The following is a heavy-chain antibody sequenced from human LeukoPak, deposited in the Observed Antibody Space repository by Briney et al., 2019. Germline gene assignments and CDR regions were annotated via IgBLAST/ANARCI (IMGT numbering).Heavy chain of an antibody. V-gene: IGHV1-2*02. CDR2: INPNSGGT. CDR3: ARLGRIAAAGVRDWFDP. CDR1: GYTFTGYY. D-gene: IGHD6-13*01. J-gene: IGHJ5*02. Sequence: ASVKVSCKASGYTFTGYYMHWVRQAPGQGLEWMGWINPNSGGTNYAQKFQGRVTMTRDTSISTAYMELSRLRSDDTAVYYCARLGRIAAAGVRDWFDPWGQGTLVTASS.